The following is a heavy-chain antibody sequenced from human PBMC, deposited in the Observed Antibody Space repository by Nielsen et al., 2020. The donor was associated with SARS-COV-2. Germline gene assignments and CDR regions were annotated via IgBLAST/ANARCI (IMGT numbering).Heavy chain of an antibody. CDR1: GGSFSGYY. J-gene: IGHJ4*02. V-gene: IGHV4-39*01. D-gene: IGHD3-3*01. CDR2: IYYSGST. Sequence: SETLSLTCAVYGGSFSGYYWGWIRQPPGKGLEWIGSIYYSGSTYYNPSLKSRVTISVDTSKNQFSLKLSSVTAADTAVYYCARSGLGDFWSGYFYYFDYWGQGTLVTVSS. CDR3: ARSGLGDFWSGYFYYFDY.